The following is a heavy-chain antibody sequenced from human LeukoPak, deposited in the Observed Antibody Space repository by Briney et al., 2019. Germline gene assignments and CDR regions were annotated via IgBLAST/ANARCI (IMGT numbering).Heavy chain of an antibody. J-gene: IGHJ6*03. V-gene: IGHV4-39*01. CDR2: IYYSGST. CDR1: GGSISRNSDY. D-gene: IGHD2-2*02. CDR3: ARLAETPRKDCSSTSCYTFYYYYYMDV. Sequence: SETLSLTCTVSGGSISRNSDYWGWIRQPPGKGLEWIGSIYYSGSTYYNPSLKSRVTISVDTSKNQFSLKVTSVTAADTAVYYCARLAETPRKDCSSTSCYTFYYYYYMDVWGKGTTVTVSS.